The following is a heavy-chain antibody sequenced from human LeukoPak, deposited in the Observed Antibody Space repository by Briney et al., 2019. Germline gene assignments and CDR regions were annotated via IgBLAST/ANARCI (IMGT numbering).Heavy chain of an antibody. CDR1: GYTFTGYY. CDR3: ARGRPWSYPGGGAFDI. Sequence: ASVKVPCKASGYTFTGYYMHWVRQAPGQGLEWMGWINPNSGGTNYAQKFQGWVTMTRDTSISTAYMELSRLRSDDTAVYYCARGRPWSYPGGGAFDIWGQGTMVTVSS. V-gene: IGHV1-2*04. CDR2: INPNSGGT. D-gene: IGHD3-10*01. J-gene: IGHJ3*02.